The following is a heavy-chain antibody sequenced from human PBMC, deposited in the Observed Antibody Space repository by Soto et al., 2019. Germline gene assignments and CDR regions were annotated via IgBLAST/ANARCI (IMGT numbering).Heavy chain of an antibody. CDR1: GASISDYY. J-gene: IGHJ6*02. CDR3: ARDQGGYIYYFGMDV. V-gene: IGHV4-59*01. Sequence: SETLSLTCTVSGASISDYYWTWIRQSPGKGLEWIGYVYYRGSAHYNPSLKSRVTISIDTSKSQFSLKLTSVTAADTAVYYCARDQGGYIYYFGMDVWGQGTTVTVSS. CDR2: VYYRGSA. D-gene: IGHD6-13*01.